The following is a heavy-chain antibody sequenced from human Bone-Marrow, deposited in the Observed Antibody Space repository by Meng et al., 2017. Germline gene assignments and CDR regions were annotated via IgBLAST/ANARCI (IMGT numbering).Heavy chain of an antibody. CDR1: GFTFSSYE. J-gene: IGHJ6*02. CDR3: AKMRITMVRGVVLYYYGMDV. V-gene: IGHV3-48*03. Sequence: GESLKISCAASGFTFSSYEMNWVRQAPGKGLEWVSYISSSGSTIYYADSVKGRFTISRDNSKNTLYLQMNSLRAEDTAVYYCAKMRITMVRGVVLYYYGMDVWGQGTTVTVSS. CDR2: ISSSGSTI. D-gene: IGHD3-10*01.